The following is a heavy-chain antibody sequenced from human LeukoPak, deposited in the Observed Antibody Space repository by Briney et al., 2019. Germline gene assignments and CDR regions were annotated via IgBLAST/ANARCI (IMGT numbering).Heavy chain of an antibody. J-gene: IGHJ4*02. CDR3: ARHKAGVVVPAYYFDY. V-gene: IGHV4-39*01. Sequence: KTSETLSLTCTVSDGSISSSSYYWGWIRQPPGKGLEWIGSIYYSGSTYYNPSLKSRVTISVDTSKNQFSLKLSSVTAADTAVYYCARHKAGVVVPAYYFDYWGQGTLVTVSS. CDR2: IYYSGST. D-gene: IGHD2-2*01. CDR1: DGSISSSSYY.